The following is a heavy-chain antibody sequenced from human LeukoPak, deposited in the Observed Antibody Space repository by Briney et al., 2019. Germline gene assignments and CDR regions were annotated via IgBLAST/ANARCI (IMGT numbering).Heavy chain of an antibody. V-gene: IGHV3-23*01. CDR2: ISVSGGST. Sequence: PGGSLRLSCAASGFTFSSYAMSWVRQAPGKGLEWASAISVSGGSTYYAGSVKGRFTISRDNSKNTLYLQMNSLRAEDTAVYYCAKALGSYSDWDYWGQGTLVTVSS. J-gene: IGHJ4*02. CDR3: AKALGSYSDWDY. CDR1: GFTFSSYA. D-gene: IGHD1-26*01.